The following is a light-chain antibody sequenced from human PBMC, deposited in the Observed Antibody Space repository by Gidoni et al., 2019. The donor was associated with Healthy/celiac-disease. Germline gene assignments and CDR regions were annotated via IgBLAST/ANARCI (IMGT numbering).Light chain of an antibody. CDR2: GAS. CDR1: QRVSSN. CDR3: QQYNNWPPGT. Sequence: EIVITQSPAPLSVSPGESATLSCRARQRVSSNLAWYQQKPGQAPRLLISGASTRATGIPARFSGSGSGTEFTPTISSMQYEDFVGYYCQQYNNWPPGTFGQGTKVEIK. J-gene: IGKJ1*01. V-gene: IGKV3-15*01.